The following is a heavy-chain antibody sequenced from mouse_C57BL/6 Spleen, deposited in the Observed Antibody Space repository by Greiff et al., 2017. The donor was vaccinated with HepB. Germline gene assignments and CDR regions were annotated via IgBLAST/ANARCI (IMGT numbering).Heavy chain of an antibody. CDR3: ARSTIYYGNLGDMDY. CDR2: IYPGDGDT. J-gene: IGHJ4*01. CDR1: GYAFSSYW. D-gene: IGHD2-1*01. V-gene: IGHV1-80*01. Sequence: VQGVESGAELVKPGASVKISCKASGYAFSSYWMNWVKQRPGKGLEWIGQIYPGDGDTNYNGKFKGKARLTADKSSGTSDMQLSSLTSEDSAVFVCARSTIYYGNLGDMDYWGKGNSVTVAS.